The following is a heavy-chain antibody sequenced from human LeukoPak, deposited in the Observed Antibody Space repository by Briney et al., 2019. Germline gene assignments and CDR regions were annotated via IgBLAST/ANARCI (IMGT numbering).Heavy chain of an antibody. J-gene: IGHJ4*02. CDR1: GFTFSSYA. Sequence: GGSLRLSCAASGFTFSSYAMHWVRQAPGKGLEYVSAISSNGGSTYYANSVKGRFTISRDNSKNTLYLQISSLRAEDTAVYYCARDMWGAFDYWGQGTLVTVSS. V-gene: IGHV3-64*01. D-gene: IGHD1-26*01. CDR2: ISSNGGST. CDR3: ARDMWGAFDY.